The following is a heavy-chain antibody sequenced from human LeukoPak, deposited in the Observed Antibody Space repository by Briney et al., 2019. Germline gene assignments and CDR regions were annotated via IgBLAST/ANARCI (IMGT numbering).Heavy chain of an antibody. Sequence: SGTLSLTCIVSGGSISSLNLWSWLRQPPGKGLEWIGEMYLGGTTNFNPSLKSRVTILIDKSKNQLSLQLTSVTAADTAVYYCAGLEGRYSTDWFYFFDYWGQGAWSPSPQ. CDR1: GGSISSLNL. J-gene: IGHJ4*02. CDR2: MYLGGTT. D-gene: IGHD6-19*01. V-gene: IGHV4-4*02. CDR3: AGLEGRYSTDWFYFFDY.